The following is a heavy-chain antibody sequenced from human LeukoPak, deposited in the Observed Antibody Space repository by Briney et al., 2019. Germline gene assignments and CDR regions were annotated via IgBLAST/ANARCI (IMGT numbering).Heavy chain of an antibody. V-gene: IGHV3-43*02. CDR1: GFTFDGYA. D-gene: IGHD6-19*01. CDR3: AKGSSAVAGEIDY. J-gene: IGHJ4*02. CDR2: ISGDGGST. Sequence: GGSLRLSCAASGFTFDGYAMHWVRQAPGKGLEWVSLISGDGGSTYYADSVKGRFTISRDNAKNSLYLQMNSLRAEDMALYYCAKGSSAVAGEIDYWGQGTLVTVSS.